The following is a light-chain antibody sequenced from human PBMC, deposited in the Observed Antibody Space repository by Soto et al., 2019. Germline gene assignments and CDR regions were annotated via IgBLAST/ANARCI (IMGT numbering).Light chain of an antibody. J-gene: IGKJ1*01. CDR2: DAS. CDR1: QTVTSSF. Sequence: EIVLTQSPGTLSLSPGERATPSCRGSQTVTSSFLAWYQRKPGQAPRLLIYDASNRATGIPARFSGSGSGTDFTLTISRLEPEDFAVYYCQQYGSSPPWTFGQGTKVDIK. V-gene: IGKV3-20*01. CDR3: QQYGSSPPWT.